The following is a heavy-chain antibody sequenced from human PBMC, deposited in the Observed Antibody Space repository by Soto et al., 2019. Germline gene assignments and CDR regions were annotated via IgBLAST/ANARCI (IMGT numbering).Heavy chain of an antibody. CDR3: ARRKERSGPHYFDY. V-gene: IGHV1-69*13. CDR2: IIPIFGTA. J-gene: IGHJ4*02. CDR1: GGTFSSYA. Sequence: SVKVSCKASGGTFSSYAISWVRQAPGQGLEWMGGIIPIFGTANYAQKFQGRVTITADESTSTAYMELSGLRPDDTAVYYCARRKERSGPHYFDYWGQGSQVTVSS. D-gene: IGHD6-25*01.